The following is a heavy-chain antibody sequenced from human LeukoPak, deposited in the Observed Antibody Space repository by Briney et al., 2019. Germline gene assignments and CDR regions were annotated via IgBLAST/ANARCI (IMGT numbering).Heavy chain of an antibody. CDR1: GGSISNSY. CDR3: ARRGYSAYDPDWYFDL. CDR2: IYYSGST. Sequence: SETLSLTCTVSGGSISNSYWSWIRQSPEKGLEWIGYIYYSGSTNYNPSLKSRVTISVDTSKNQFSLKLRSMTAADTAVYYCARRGYSAYDPDWYFDLWGRGTLVTVSS. D-gene: IGHD5-12*01. V-gene: IGHV4-59*01. J-gene: IGHJ2*01.